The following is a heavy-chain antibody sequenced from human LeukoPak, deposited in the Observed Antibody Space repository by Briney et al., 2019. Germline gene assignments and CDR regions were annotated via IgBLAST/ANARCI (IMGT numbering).Heavy chain of an antibody. Sequence: PGGSLRLSCAASGFTFSTYSMNWVRQAPGKGLEWVSSISGSRNYIYYADSVKGRFTISRDNAKNSLYLQMNSLRAEDTAVYYCARSFGEGAFDIWGQGTMVTVSS. CDR2: ISGSRNYI. D-gene: IGHD3-10*01. V-gene: IGHV3-21*01. CDR3: ARSFGEGAFDI. J-gene: IGHJ3*02. CDR1: GFTFSTYS.